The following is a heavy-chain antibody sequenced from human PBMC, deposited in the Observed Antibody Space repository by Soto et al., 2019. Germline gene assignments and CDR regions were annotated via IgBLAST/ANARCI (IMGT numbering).Heavy chain of an antibody. V-gene: IGHV1-69*13. J-gene: IGHJ4*02. D-gene: IGHD1-26*01. Sequence: SGKVSCKASGGTFSSYAIXXGRQAPGQGLEWMGGIIPIFGTANYAQKFQGRVTTTADESTSTASMELSSLRSEDTAVYYCARAFPDSGSYAFDYWGQGIRLTVSS. CDR1: GGTFSSYA. CDR3: ARAFPDSGSYAFDY. CDR2: IIPIFGTA.